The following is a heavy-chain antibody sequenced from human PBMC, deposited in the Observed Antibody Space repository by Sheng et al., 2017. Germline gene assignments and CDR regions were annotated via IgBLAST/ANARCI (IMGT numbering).Heavy chain of an antibody. V-gene: IGHV1-18*01. CDR2: ISAYNGNT. D-gene: IGHD3-3*01. Sequence: QVQLVQSGAEVKKPGASVKVSCKASGYTFTSSGISWVRQAPGQGLEWMGWISAYNGNTNYAQKLQGRVTMTTDTSTSTAYMELRSLRSDDTAVYYCASSSGGLEWLTYLDYWGQGTLVTVSS. CDR3: ASSSGGLEWLTYLDY. J-gene: IGHJ4*02. CDR1: GYTFTSSG.